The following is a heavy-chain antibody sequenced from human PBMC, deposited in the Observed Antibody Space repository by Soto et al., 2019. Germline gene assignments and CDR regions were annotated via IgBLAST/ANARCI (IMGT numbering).Heavy chain of an antibody. CDR1: GASISSGDSF. V-gene: IGHV4-30-4*01. J-gene: IGHJ5*02. Sequence: QVQLQESGPGLVKPSQTLSLTCTVSGASISSGDSFWSWIRQPPGKGLEWIAYIYSSGSTYYNPSLKRRVAISIDTSKNQCSLNLSSLTAADTAVYYCASLNLSFDPWGQGTLVTVSS. CDR2: IYSSGST. CDR3: ASLNLSFDP.